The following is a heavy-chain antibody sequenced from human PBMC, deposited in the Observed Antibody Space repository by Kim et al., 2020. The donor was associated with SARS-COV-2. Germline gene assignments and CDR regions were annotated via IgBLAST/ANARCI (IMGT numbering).Heavy chain of an antibody. J-gene: IGHJ4*02. Sequence: SETLSLTCTVSGGSISSYYWSWIRQPPGKGLEWIGYIYYSGSTNYNPSLKSRVTISVDTSKNQFSLKLSSVTAADTAVYYCARSNSSGWYGVVDYWGQGTLVTVSS. D-gene: IGHD6-19*01. CDR1: GGSISSYY. CDR3: ARSNSSGWYGVVDY. V-gene: IGHV4-59*01. CDR2: IYYSGST.